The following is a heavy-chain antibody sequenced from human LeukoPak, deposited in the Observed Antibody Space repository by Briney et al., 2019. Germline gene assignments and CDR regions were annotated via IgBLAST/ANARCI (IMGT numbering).Heavy chain of an antibody. Sequence: PGGSLRLSCAVSGFTFNNYYMTWVRQAPGKGLEWVANIKQDGSEKYYVDSVKGRFTISRDNAKNSLYLQMNSLRAEDTAVYYCARDQGYYGSGSYYGGEFDYWGQGTLVTVSS. CDR3: ARDQGYYGSGSYYGGEFDY. CDR2: IKQDGSEK. D-gene: IGHD3-10*01. CDR1: GFTFNNYY. J-gene: IGHJ4*02. V-gene: IGHV3-7*01.